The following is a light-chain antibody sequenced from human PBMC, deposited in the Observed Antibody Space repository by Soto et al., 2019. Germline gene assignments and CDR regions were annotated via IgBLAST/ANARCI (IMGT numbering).Light chain of an antibody. CDR2: DAS. J-gene: IGKJ4*01. V-gene: IGKV3-15*01. Sequence: EIVMTQSPATLSVSPGAGATLSCKASQNVYNNLAWYQQRPGQPPRLLIYDASTRATGISARFSGSGYGTEFTLTISSLQSEEFAVYFCQQCRNWPLTFGGGTKVEIK. CDR3: QQCRNWPLT. CDR1: QNVYNN.